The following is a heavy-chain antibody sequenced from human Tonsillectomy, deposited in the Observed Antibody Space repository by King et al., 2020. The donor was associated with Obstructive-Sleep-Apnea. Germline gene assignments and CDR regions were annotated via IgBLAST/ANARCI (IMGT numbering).Heavy chain of an antibody. J-gene: IGHJ4*02. Sequence: VQLVESGGGVVQPGRSLRLSCAASGFTFSSYAMHWVRQAPGKGLEWGSVISYDGSNKYFADSVKGRFTISSDNSKNTLYLQMNSLGVEDMAVYYCARGLWFGESNYFDFWGQGTLVTVSS. D-gene: IGHD3-10*01. CDR2: ISYDGSNK. CDR3: ARGLWFGESNYFDF. CDR1: GFTFSSYA. V-gene: IGHV3-30*04.